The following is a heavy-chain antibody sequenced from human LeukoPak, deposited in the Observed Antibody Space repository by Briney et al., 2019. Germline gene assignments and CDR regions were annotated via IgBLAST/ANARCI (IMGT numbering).Heavy chain of an antibody. J-gene: IGHJ4*02. Sequence: SVKVSCKASGGTFSSYAISWVRQAPGQGLEWMGRIIPILGIANYAQKFQGRVTITADKSTSTAYMELSSLRSEDTAVYYCATRSNHGYNFVGYWGQGTLVTVSS. CDR2: IIPILGIA. D-gene: IGHD5-24*01. V-gene: IGHV1-69*04. CDR3: ATRSNHGYNFVGY. CDR1: GGTFSSYA.